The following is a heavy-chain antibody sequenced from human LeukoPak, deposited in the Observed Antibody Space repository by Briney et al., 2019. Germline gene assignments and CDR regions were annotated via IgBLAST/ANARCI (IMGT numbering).Heavy chain of an antibody. CDR1: GYTFTSYY. D-gene: IGHD3-10*01. CDR2: ISAYNGNT. V-gene: IGHV1-18*04. Sequence: ASVKVSCKASGYTFTSYYMHWVRQAPGQGLEWMGWISAYNGNTNYAQKLQGRVTMTTDTSTSTAYMELRSLRSDDTAVYYCARLDYYGVLVDYWGQGTLVTVSS. CDR3: ARLDYYGVLVDY. J-gene: IGHJ4*02.